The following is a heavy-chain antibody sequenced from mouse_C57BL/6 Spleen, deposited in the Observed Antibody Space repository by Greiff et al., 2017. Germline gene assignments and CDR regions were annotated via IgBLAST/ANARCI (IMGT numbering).Heavy chain of an antibody. CDR2: IYPGDGDT. D-gene: IGHD1-1*01. CDR3: ARRGITTVAAGGFAY. Sequence: QVQLQQSGPELVKPGASVKISCKASGYAFSSSWMNWVKQRPGKGLEWIGRIYPGDGDTNYNGKFKGKATLTADKSSSTAYMQLSSLTSEDSAVYFCARRGITTVAAGGFAYWGQGTLVTVPA. V-gene: IGHV1-82*01. CDR1: GYAFSSSW. J-gene: IGHJ3*01.